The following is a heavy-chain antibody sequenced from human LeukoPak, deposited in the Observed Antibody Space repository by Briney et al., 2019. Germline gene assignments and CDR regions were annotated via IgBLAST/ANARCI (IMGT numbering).Heavy chain of an antibody. CDR3: ARETSGYDILTGYRGYYYMDV. V-gene: IGHV4-34*01. CDR1: GGSFSGYY. Sequence: SETLSLTCAVYGGSFSGYYWSWIRQPPGKGLEWIGEINHSGSTNSNPSLKSRVAISVDTSKNQFSLKLSSVTAADTAVYYCARETSGYDILTGYRGYYYMDVWGKGTTVTFSS. D-gene: IGHD3-9*01. J-gene: IGHJ6*03. CDR2: INHSGST.